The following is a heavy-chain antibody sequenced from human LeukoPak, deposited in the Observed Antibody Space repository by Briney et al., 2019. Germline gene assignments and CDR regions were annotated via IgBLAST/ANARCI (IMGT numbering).Heavy chain of an antibody. CDR3: SRGHCRADGPFGY. CDR1: GGSLSSYY. D-gene: IGHD6-13*01. Sequence: SETLSLTCTVSGGSLSSYYWSWIRQPPGKGLEWVGYIYYRGSTNYRPSLKSRVTISVDSSKIQFSLKLSSVTAADTAVYFCSRGHCRADGPFGYWGQGTLVTVSS. J-gene: IGHJ4*02. V-gene: IGHV4-59*01. CDR2: IYYRGST.